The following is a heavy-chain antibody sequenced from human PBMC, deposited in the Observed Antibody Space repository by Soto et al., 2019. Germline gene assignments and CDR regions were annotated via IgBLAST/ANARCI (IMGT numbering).Heavy chain of an antibody. V-gene: IGHV1-69*06. Sequence: QVQLVQSGAEVKKPGSSVNVSCKASGGTFSSYAISWVRQAPGQGLELMGGIIPIFGTANYAQKFQGRVTITADKSTSTAYMELSRLRSEDTAVYYCARGRYSSGWPEGNAFDIWGPGTMVTVSS. D-gene: IGHD6-19*01. CDR3: ARGRYSSGWPEGNAFDI. J-gene: IGHJ3*02. CDR2: IIPIFGTA. CDR1: GGTFSSYA.